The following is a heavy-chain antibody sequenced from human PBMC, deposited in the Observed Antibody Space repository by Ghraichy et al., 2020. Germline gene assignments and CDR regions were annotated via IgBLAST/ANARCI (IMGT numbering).Heavy chain of an antibody. Sequence: GGSLRLSCAASGFTFSSYGMHWVRQAPGKGLEWVAVISYDGSNKYYADSVKGRFTISRDNSKNTLYLQMNSLRAEDTAVYYCAKDNKGDEWLVQGWYFDLWGRGTLVTVSS. CDR3: AKDNKGDEWLVQGWYFDL. CDR1: GFTFSSYG. V-gene: IGHV3-30*18. J-gene: IGHJ2*01. D-gene: IGHD6-19*01. CDR2: ISYDGSNK.